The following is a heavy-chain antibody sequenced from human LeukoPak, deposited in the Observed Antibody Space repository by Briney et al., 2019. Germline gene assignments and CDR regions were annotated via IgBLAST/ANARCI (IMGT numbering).Heavy chain of an antibody. J-gene: IGHJ4*02. Sequence: GGSLRLSCAASGFDFSDYWMSWVRQAPGKGLEWVANIKKDGGDKYYVESVKGRFTVSRDNSKNTLYLQMNSLRAEDTAVYYCAREAEADIYYFDYWGQGTLVTVSS. CDR3: AREAEADIYYFDY. V-gene: IGHV3-7*01. D-gene: IGHD5-12*01. CDR1: GFDFSDYW. CDR2: IKKDGGDK.